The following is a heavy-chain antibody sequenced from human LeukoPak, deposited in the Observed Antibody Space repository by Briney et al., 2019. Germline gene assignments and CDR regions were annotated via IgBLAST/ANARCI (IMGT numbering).Heavy chain of an antibody. CDR3: ARKSRWQWLGWYFDL. J-gene: IGHJ2*01. Sequence: SEALSLACAVYGGSFSGYYCGSIRQPPGRGLGWIGEINQSGNTNYNPARKSRVTISVDTSKNQFSLKLSSVTAADTAVYYCARKSRWQWLGWYFDLWGRGTLVTVSS. V-gene: IGHV4-34*01. D-gene: IGHD6-19*01. CDR2: INQSGNT. CDR1: GGSFSGYY.